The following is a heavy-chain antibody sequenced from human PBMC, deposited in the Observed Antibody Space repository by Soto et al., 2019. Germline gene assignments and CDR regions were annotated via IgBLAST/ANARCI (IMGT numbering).Heavy chain of an antibody. CDR1: GYSIISGYY. J-gene: IGHJ4*02. Sequence: SETLSLTCAGSGYSIISGYYWGCVRQPPGKGLEWIGSIHHTGSTYYNPSLKSRVTISVDTSKNQFSLKLSSVTAADTAVYYCTRDLGETSLAYWGQGTLVPVSS. CDR2: IHHTGST. CDR3: TRDLGETSLAY. V-gene: IGHV4-38-2*02. D-gene: IGHD3-16*01.